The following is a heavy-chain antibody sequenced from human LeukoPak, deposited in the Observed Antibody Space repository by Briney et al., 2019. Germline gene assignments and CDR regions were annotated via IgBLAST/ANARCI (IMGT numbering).Heavy chain of an antibody. CDR2: IYSGDNT. Sequence: GGSLRLSCAASGFSVGTNYMTWVRQAPGKGLEWVSIIYSGDNTYYADSVKGRFTISRDSSKNTLNLQMNSLRAEDTAVYFCARDAYGDYYFDYWGQGTLVTVSS. CDR3: ARDAYGDYYFDY. J-gene: IGHJ4*02. V-gene: IGHV3-53*01. D-gene: IGHD4-17*01. CDR1: GFSVGTNY.